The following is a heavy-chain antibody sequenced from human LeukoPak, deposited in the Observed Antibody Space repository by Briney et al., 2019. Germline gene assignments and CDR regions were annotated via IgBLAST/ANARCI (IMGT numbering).Heavy chain of an antibody. D-gene: IGHD3-10*01. V-gene: IGHV3-7*03. CDR1: GFTFSSYW. J-gene: IGHJ5*02. CDR3: ARPVRENYNWFDP. CDR2: IKQDGSEK. Sequence: GGSLRLSCAASGFTFSSYWMSWVRQAPGKGLEWVANIKQDGSEKYYVDSVKGRFTISRDNAKNSLYLQMNSLRAEDTAVYYCARPVRENYNWFDPWGQGTLVTVSS.